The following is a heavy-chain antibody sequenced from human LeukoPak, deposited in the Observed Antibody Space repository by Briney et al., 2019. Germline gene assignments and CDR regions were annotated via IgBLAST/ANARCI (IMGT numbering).Heavy chain of an antibody. D-gene: IGHD3-22*01. V-gene: IGHV4-59*01. CDR1: GGSISSYY. J-gene: IGHJ4*02. CDR3: ASGVVITIFDY. CDR2: IYYSGST. Sequence: PETLSLTCTDSGGSISSYYWSWIRQPPRKGLEWIGYIYYSGSTNYNPSLESRVTISVDTSKNQFSLKLSSVTAADTAVYYCASGVVITIFDYWGQGTLVTVSS.